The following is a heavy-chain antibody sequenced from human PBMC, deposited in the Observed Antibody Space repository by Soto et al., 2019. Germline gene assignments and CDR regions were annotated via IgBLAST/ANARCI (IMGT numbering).Heavy chain of an antibody. J-gene: IGHJ4*02. CDR2: IYHSGST. D-gene: IGHD6-19*01. V-gene: IGHV4-30-2*01. CDR1: GGSISSGGYS. Sequence: QLQLQESGSGLVKPSQTLSLTCAVSGGSISSGGYSWSWIRQPPGKGLEWIGYIYHSGSTYYNPSLKGRVTISVDRSKNQFSLKLSSVTAADTAVYYCARAIAVADNFDYWGQGTLVTVSS. CDR3: ARAIAVADNFDY.